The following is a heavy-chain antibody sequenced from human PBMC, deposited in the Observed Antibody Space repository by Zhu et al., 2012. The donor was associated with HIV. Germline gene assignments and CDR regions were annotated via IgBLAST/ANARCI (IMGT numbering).Heavy chain of an antibody. CDR3: ARGVGDWDWYFGS. CDR2: IYYSGST. CDR1: GGSINSYY. J-gene: IGHJ2*01. D-gene: IGHD3-16*01. Sequence: QVQLQESGPGLVKPSETLSLTCTVSGGSINSYYWSWIRQPPGKGLEWIGYIYYSGSTNYNPSLKSRVSTSVDTAKNQFSLKLRSVTAADTAVYYCARGVGDWDWYFGSLGPGTLVIVSS. V-gene: IGHV4-59*01.